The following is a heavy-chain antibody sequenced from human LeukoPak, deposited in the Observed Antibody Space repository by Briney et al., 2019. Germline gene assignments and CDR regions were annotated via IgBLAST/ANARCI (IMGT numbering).Heavy chain of an antibody. Sequence: SETLCLTCAVYGGSFTGYYWSWIRQSPGKGLQWIAEVNHRGDTNYNPFVKGRVTISVDTSKNQFSLKVTSLTAADTAVYYCARGPTISDTGYFDYWGERTLVTVSS. CDR2: VNHRGDT. D-gene: IGHD2-21*01. V-gene: IGHV4-34*01. CDR1: GGSFTGYY. CDR3: ARGPTISDTGYFDY. J-gene: IGHJ4*03.